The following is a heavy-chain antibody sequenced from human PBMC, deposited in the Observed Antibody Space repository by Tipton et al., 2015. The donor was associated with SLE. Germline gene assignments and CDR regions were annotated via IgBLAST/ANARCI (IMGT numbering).Heavy chain of an antibody. J-gene: IGHJ6*02. Sequence: TLSLTCAVYGGSFSGYYWSWIRQPPGKGLEWIGEINHSGSTNYNPSLKSRVTISVDTSKNQFSLKLSSVTAADTAVYYCARDQTRYYDYVWGSYPPGLDVWGQGTTVTVSS. V-gene: IGHV4-34*01. CDR3: ARDQTRYYDYVWGSYPPGLDV. D-gene: IGHD3-16*02. CDR2: INHSGST. CDR1: GGSFSGYY.